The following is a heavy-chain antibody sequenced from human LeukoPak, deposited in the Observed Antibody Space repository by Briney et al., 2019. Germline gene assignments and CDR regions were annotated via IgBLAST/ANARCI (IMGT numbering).Heavy chain of an antibody. CDR3: ARASTLILPNFDY. CDR2: IYYSGST. J-gene: IGHJ4*02. V-gene: IGHV4-59*01. CDR1: GGSISSYY. Sequence: SETLSLTCTVSGGSISSYYWSWIRQPPGKGLEWIGYIYYSGSTNYNPSLKSRVTISVDTSKNQFSLKLSSVTAADTAVYYCARASTLILPNFDYWGQGTLVTVSS.